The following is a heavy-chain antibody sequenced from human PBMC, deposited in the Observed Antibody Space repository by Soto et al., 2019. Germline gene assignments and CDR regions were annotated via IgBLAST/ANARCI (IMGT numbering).Heavy chain of an antibody. J-gene: IGHJ4*02. Sequence: GASVKVSCKASGYTFTSYDINWVRQATGQGLEWMGWMNPNSGNTGYAQKFQGRVTMTRNTSISTAYMELSSLRSEDTAVYYCARGHYYYGSRHHYYCCKAPLVTVA. D-gene: IGHD3-10*01. V-gene: IGHV1-8*01. CDR2: MNPNSGNT. CDR3: ARGHYYYGSRHHYY. CDR1: GYTFTSYD.